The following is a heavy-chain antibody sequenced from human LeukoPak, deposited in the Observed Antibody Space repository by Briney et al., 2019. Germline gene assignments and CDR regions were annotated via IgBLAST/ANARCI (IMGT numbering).Heavy chain of an antibody. CDR3: ARDPRRGQQLVHFDY. D-gene: IGHD6-13*01. V-gene: IGHV1-18*01. CDR1: GYTFTSYG. CDR2: ISAYNGHT. J-gene: IGHJ4*02. Sequence: ASVKVSCKASGYTFTSYGISWVRQAPGQGLEWMGWISAYNGHTNYAQKLQGRVTMTTDTSTSTAYMELRSLRSDDTAVYYCARDPRRGQQLVHFDYWGQGTLVTVSS.